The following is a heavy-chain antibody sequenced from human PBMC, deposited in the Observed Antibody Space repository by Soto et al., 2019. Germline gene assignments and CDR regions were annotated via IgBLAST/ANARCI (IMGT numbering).Heavy chain of an antibody. CDR3: ARTIAIGASSDAFDI. CDR1: GYTFTGYY. CDR2: INPNSGGT. V-gene: IGHV1-2*04. D-gene: IGHD3-16*02. J-gene: IGHJ3*02. Sequence: QVQLVQSGAEVKKPGASVKVSCKASGYTFTGYYMHWVRQAPGQGLEWKEWINPNSGGTNYAQRFQGWVTMTRDTSISTAYMELSRLRSDDTAVYYCARTIAIGASSDAFDIWGQVTMVTVSS.